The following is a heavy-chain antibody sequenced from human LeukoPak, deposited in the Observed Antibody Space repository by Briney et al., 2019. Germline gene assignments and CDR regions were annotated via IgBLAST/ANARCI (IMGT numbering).Heavy chain of an antibody. CDR1: GFTFSSYA. V-gene: IGHV3-30*01. CDR3: ASPSNVDTAMVTDLYY. J-gene: IGHJ4*02. D-gene: IGHD5-18*01. CDR2: ISYDGSNK. Sequence: GGSLRLSCAASGFTFSSYAMHWVRQAPGKGLEWVAVISYDGSNKYYADSVKGRFTISRDNSKNKLYLQMNSLRAEDTAVYYCASPSNVDTAMVTDLYYWGQGTLVTVSS.